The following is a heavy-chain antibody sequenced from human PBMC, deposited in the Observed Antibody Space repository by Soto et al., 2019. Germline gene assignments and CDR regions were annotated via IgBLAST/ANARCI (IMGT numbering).Heavy chain of an antibody. J-gene: IGHJ4*02. CDR1: GYTFSSIG. Sequence: QVQLVQSGAEVKKPGASVTVSCKTSGYTFSSIGISWVRQAPGQGLEWMGWISPHKDDTYYAQRLQGRVTMTTDTPTSTAYMELRSLRSDDTAVYFCARDLDASGSYYTNYWGQGSLVTVSS. V-gene: IGHV1-18*01. CDR2: ISPHKDDT. D-gene: IGHD3-10*01. CDR3: ARDLDASGSYYTNY.